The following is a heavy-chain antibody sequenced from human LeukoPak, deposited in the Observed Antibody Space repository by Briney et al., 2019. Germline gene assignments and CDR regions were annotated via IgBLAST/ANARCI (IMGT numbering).Heavy chain of an antibody. CDR2: INQDGSQK. CDR1: GFTFSSYW. CDR3: ARDWFDGDYDRFDY. D-gene: IGHD4-17*01. V-gene: IGHV3-7*03. Sequence: GGSLRLSCAVSGFTFSSYWMSWFRQAPGKGLEWVANINQDGSQKFSVDSVKGRFTTSRDNAKNSLSLQMNSLRVEDTAVYYCARDWFDGDYDRFDYRGQGTLVTVSS. J-gene: IGHJ4*02.